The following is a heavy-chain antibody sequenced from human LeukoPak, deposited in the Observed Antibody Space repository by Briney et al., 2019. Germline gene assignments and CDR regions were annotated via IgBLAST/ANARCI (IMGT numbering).Heavy chain of an antibody. CDR1: GGSISSGSYY. Sequence: SQTLSLTCTVSGGSISSGSYYWSWIRQPAGKGLEWIGRIYTSGSTNYNPSLKSRDTISVDTSKNQFSLKLSSVTAADTAVYYCARGWGWTGYGMDVWGQGSTVTVSS. V-gene: IGHV4-61*02. CDR2: IYTSGST. D-gene: IGHD3/OR15-3a*01. CDR3: ARGWGWTGYGMDV. J-gene: IGHJ6*02.